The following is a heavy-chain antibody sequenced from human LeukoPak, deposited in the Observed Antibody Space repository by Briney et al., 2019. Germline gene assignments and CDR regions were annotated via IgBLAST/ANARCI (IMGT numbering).Heavy chain of an antibody. CDR1: GYTFNSYG. D-gene: IGHD6-13*01. V-gene: IGHV1-18*01. CDR3: ARGRAATGNDY. Sequence: ASVKVSCKASGYTFNSYGVNWVRQAPGQGLEWMGWISTYNGNTNYAQKVQGRVIMTTDTSTSTAYMELRSLISDDTAVYFCARGRAATGNDYWGQGTLVTVSS. J-gene: IGHJ4*02. CDR2: ISTYNGNT.